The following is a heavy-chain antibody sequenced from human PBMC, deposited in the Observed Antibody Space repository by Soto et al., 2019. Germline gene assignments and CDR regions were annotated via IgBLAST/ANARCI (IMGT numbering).Heavy chain of an antibody. V-gene: IGHV3-23*01. Sequence: EVQLLESGGGLAQPGGSLRLSCAASGFTFAGYTMSWVRQAPGKGLEWVSAIRNSGESTYYADSVKGRFTISRDNSKNTLYLQVNSLRAEDTAVYFCVKDGWESWGQGTLVTVSS. CDR3: VKDGWES. D-gene: IGHD6-19*01. J-gene: IGHJ4*02. CDR2: IRNSGEST. CDR1: GFTFAGYT.